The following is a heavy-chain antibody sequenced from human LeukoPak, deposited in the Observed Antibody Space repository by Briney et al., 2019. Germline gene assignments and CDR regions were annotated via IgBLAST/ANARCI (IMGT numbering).Heavy chain of an antibody. J-gene: IGHJ4*02. CDR2: IGGSGGST. CDR1: GFTFSSYD. Sequence: GSLRLSCVGAGFTFSSYDISWVRQAPGKGLEWVSTIGGSGGSTYYADSVKGRFTISRDNSKNTLYLQMNRLRAEDTAIYYCAKCSAFCSSGRCYSSFDYWGQGTLVTVSS. D-gene: IGHD2-15*01. V-gene: IGHV3-23*01. CDR3: AKCSAFCSSGRCYSSFDY.